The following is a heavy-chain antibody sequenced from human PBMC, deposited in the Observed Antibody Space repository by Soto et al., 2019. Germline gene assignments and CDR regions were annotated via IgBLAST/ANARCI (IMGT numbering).Heavy chain of an antibody. Sequence: PGGPLRLSCAASGFTFTSYTMNWVRQAPGKGLEWVSSISSSSDYIYYAGSMKGRVTIPRDNAKNSLFLDMNSLTGEDTAVYYCARARVYATGPLDFWGQGTLVTVSS. J-gene: IGHJ4*02. CDR1: GFTFTSYT. CDR3: ARARVYATGPLDF. V-gene: IGHV3-21*06. D-gene: IGHD6-13*01. CDR2: ISSSSDYI.